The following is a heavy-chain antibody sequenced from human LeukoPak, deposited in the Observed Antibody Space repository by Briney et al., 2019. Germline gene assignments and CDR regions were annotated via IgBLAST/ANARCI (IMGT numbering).Heavy chain of an antibody. CDR2: ISPNSGGT. J-gene: IGHJ3*02. CDR1: GYTFTGYY. D-gene: IGHD5-18*01. Sequence: GASVKVSCKASGYTFTGYYMHWVRQAPGQGLEWMGWISPNSGGTNYAQKFQGRVTMTRDTSISTAYMELSRLRSDDTAVYYCARQWIQLGDALDIWGQGTMVTVSS. V-gene: IGHV1-2*02. CDR3: ARQWIQLGDALDI.